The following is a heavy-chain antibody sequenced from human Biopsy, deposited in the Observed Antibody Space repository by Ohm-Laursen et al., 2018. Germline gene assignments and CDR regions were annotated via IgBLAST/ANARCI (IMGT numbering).Heavy chain of an antibody. CDR3: ARGMRSSGWPYFDS. V-gene: IGHV4-61*01. J-gene: IGHJ4*02. CDR1: GDSVSSGSFY. CDR2: IYDRGSTA. D-gene: IGHD6-19*01. Sequence: GTLSLTCTVSGDSVSSGSFYWTWIRQPPGQGLEYIGYIYDRGSTANYNPSLEGRVTMSVDMPKNQFSLKLSSVTAADTAIYYCARGMRSSGWPYFDSWGQGTLVTVSS.